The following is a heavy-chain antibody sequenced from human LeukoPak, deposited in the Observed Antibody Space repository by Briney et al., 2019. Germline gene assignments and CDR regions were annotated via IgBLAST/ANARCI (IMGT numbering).Heavy chain of an antibody. Sequence: ASVKVSCKASGYTFTGYYMPWVRQAPGQGLEWMGWINPNSGGTNYAQKFQGRVTMTRDTSIRTAYMELSRLRSDDTAVYYCARAGGGSGWFDYWGQGTLVTVSS. D-gene: IGHD6-19*01. CDR1: GYTFTGYY. J-gene: IGHJ4*02. V-gene: IGHV1-2*02. CDR3: ARAGGGSGWFDY. CDR2: INPNSGGT.